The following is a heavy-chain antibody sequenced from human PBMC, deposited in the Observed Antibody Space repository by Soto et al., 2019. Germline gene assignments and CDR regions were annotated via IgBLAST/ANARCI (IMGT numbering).Heavy chain of an antibody. CDR3: ARGLFYYGMDV. Sequence: ASVKVSCKASGYTFSSYDINWVRQATGQGLEWMGWMNPNSGNTGNAQKFQGRVTMTRNTSISTAYMELSSLRSEDTAVYYCARGLFYYGMDVWGQGTTVTVSS. CDR1: GYTFSSYD. J-gene: IGHJ6*02. CDR2: MNPNSGNT. V-gene: IGHV1-8*01.